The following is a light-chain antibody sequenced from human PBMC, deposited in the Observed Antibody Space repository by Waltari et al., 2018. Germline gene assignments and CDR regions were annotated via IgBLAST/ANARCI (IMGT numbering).Light chain of an antibody. CDR2: KVS. CDR1: QSRVHSYGSTC. Sequence: QSRVHSYGSTCLAWVHQRPGQSPWRLIYKVSNRESGFPGRFSASGSGTDFTLKISRVEAEDVGVYYCMQGTHGPLTFGGGTKVEMK. CDR3: MQGTHGPLT. V-gene: IGKV2-30*02. J-gene: IGKJ4*01.